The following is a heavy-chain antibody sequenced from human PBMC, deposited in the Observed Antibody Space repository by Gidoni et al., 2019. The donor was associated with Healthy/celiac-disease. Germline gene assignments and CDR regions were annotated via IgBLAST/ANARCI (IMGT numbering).Heavy chain of an antibody. CDR2: INPNSGGT. D-gene: IGHD4-17*01. J-gene: IGHJ5*02. V-gene: IGHV1-2*02. Sequence: QVQLVQSGAEVKKPGASVKVSCQASGYTFTGHYMHWVRQAPGQGLEWMGWINPNSGGTNYAQKFQGRVTMPRDTSISTAYLELSRLRSDDTAVYYCARDRVMTTVTGWFDPWGQGTLVTVSS. CDR1: GYTFTGHY. CDR3: ARDRVMTTVTGWFDP.